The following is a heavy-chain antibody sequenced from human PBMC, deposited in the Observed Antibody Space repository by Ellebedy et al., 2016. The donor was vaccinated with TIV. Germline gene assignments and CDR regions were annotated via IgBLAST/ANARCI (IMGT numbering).Heavy chain of an antibody. V-gene: IGHV3-7*01. D-gene: IGHD4-17*01. CDR1: GFSFRSYW. CDR2: IKQDGSEK. J-gene: IGHJ3*02. CDR3: ATDGSYGDYLSPTHAFVI. Sequence: GESLKISCGASGFSFRSYWMTWVRQAPGKGLEWVANIKQDGSEKYYVDSVKGRFTISRDNAKNSLYLHLNSLRAEDTAMYYCATDGSYGDYLSPTHAFVIWGQGTMVTVFS.